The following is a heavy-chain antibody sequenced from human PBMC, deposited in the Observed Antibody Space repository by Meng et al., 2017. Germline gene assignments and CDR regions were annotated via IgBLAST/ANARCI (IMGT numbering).Heavy chain of an antibody. J-gene: IGHJ4*02. CDR3: ARTRGDYYFDY. CDR1: GHSVTVGSHY. V-gene: IGHV4-61*01. D-gene: IGHD3-16*01. Sequence: QVQLQESGPGLVRPSDTPAPTCTGSGHSVTVGSHYWSWLRQPPGKGLEWIGYIDYGGSTSYNPSLRSRVTISVDTSNNQFSLKLSSVTAADTAVFYCARTRGDYYFDYWGQGTLVTVSS. CDR2: IDYGGST.